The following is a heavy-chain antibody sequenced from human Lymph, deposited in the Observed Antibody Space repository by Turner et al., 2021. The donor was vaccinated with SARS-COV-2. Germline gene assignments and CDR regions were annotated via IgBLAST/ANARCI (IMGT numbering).Heavy chain of an antibody. Sequence: EVQLVESGGGLVQPGGSLRLSCAASGFTFSYYCMRWVRQAPGKGLEWVANIKQDGSEKYYVDSVKGRFTISRDNAKNSLFLQMNSLRAEDTAVYYCARMGSSSWYFDYWGQGTLVTVSS. CDR1: GFTFSYYC. CDR2: IKQDGSEK. V-gene: IGHV3-7*01. D-gene: IGHD1-26*01. J-gene: IGHJ4*02. CDR3: ARMGSSSWYFDY.